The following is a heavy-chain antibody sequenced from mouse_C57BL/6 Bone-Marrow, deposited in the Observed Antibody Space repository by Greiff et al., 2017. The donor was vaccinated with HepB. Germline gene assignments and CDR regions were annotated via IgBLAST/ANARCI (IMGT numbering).Heavy chain of an antibody. CDR1: GFTFSSYT. CDR3: ERLYGLFAY. V-gene: IGHV5-9*01. D-gene: IGHD1-1*01. CDR2: ISGGGGNT. J-gene: IGHJ3*01. Sequence: EVQVVESGGGLVKPGGSLKLSCAASGFTFSSYTMSWVRQTPEKRLEWVATISGGGGNTYYPDSVKGRFTISRDNAKNTLYLQMSSLRSEDTALYYCERLYGLFAYWGEGTLVTVSA.